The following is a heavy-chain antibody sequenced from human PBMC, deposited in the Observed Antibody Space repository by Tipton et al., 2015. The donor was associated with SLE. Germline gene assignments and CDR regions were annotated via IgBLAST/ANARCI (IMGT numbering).Heavy chain of an antibody. J-gene: IGHJ4*02. V-gene: IGHV4-59*12. Sequence: TLSLTCTVSGGSISSYYWSWIRQPPGKGLEWIGYIYYSGSTNYNPSLKSRVTISVDTSKNQFSLKLSSVTAADTALYYCARGKGGAFFDYWGQGTLVTVSS. CDR2: IYYSGST. CDR3: ARGKGGAFFDY. CDR1: GGSISSYY. D-gene: IGHD1-26*01.